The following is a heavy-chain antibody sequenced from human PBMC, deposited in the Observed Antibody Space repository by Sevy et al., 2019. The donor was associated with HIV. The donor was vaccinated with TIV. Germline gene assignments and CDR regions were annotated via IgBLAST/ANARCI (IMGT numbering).Heavy chain of an antibody. J-gene: IGHJ2*01. CDR1: GFTFSTYS. CDR3: ARGYDFWSGYYTPDWYFDL. Sequence: GGSLRLSCAASGFTFSTYSMNWVRQAPGRGLEWVSSISSTSNYIYYADSVKGRFTISRGNAKNSLYLQMNSLRAEDTAVFYCARGYDFWSGYYTPDWYFDLWGRGTLVTVSS. D-gene: IGHD3-3*01. CDR2: ISSTSNYI. V-gene: IGHV3-21*01.